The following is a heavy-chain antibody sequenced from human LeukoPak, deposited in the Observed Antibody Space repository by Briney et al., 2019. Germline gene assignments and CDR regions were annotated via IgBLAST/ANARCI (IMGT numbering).Heavy chain of an antibody. CDR3: ARDRPTGSYYSIDY. CDR1: GSPFSNYW. Sequence: GGSLRLSCAASGSPFSNYWMHWVRQAPGKGLVWVSRVNSDGSTTNYADSVKGRFTISRDNAENTLYMRMNSLRPEDTAVYYCARDRPTGSYYSIDYWGQGTLATVSS. CDR2: VNSDGSTT. D-gene: IGHD1-26*01. V-gene: IGHV3-74*01. J-gene: IGHJ4*02.